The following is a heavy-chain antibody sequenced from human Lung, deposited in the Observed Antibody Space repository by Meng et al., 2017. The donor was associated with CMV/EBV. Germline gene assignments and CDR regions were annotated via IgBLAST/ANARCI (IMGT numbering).Heavy chain of an antibody. J-gene: IGHJ6*02. CDR1: GFTFSSYA. Sequence: GXXRLSCAASGFTFSSYAMHWVRQAPGKGLEWVANIRFDGTNKYHADSVKGRFTISRDNSKNTLYLQMNSLRAEDTAVYYCAKRGDSSGTYAMDVWGQGXTVTVSS. CDR2: IRFDGTNK. CDR3: AKRGDSSGTYAMDV. V-gene: IGHV3-30*02. D-gene: IGHD3-22*01.